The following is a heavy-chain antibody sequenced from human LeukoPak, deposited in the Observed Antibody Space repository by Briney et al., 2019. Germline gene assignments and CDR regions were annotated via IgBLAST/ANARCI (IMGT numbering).Heavy chain of an antibody. CDR3: ARVAAKTVDY. CDR1: GYSISSGYY. J-gene: IGHJ4*02. D-gene: IGHD2-15*01. Sequence: PSETLSLTCTVSGYSISSGYYWGWIRQPPEKGLEWIGNIYYTGSTEYNPSLKSRVTISIDTSKNQFSLKLSSVTAADTAVYYCARVAAKTVDYWGQGTLVTVSS. CDR2: IYYTGST. V-gene: IGHV4-38-2*02.